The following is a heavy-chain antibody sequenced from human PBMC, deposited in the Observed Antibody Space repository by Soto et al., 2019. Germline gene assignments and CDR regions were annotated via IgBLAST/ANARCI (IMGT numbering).Heavy chain of an antibody. D-gene: IGHD2-15*01. Sequence: GGSLRLSCAASGFTFSSYSMNWVRQAPGKGLEWVSYISSSSSTIYYADSVKGRFTISRDNAKNSLYLQMNSLRAEDTAVYYCARDANCSGGSCYPLSYWYLDLWGRGTLVTVSS. CDR1: GFTFSSYS. J-gene: IGHJ2*01. V-gene: IGHV3-48*01. CDR3: ARDANCSGGSCYPLSYWYLDL. CDR2: ISSSSSTI.